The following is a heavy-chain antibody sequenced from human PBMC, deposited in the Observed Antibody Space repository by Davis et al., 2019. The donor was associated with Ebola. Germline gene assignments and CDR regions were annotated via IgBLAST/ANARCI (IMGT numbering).Heavy chain of an antibody. CDR2: ISAYNGNT. CDR1: GYTFTSYG. J-gene: IGHJ6*02. Sequence: ASVKVSCKASGYTFTSYGLSWVRQAPGQGLEWMGWISAYNGNTNYAQKLQGRVTMTTDTPTSTAYMELRSLRSDDTAVYYCARDNRQLEYYYYGMDVWGQGTTVTVSS. CDR3: ARDNRQLEYYYYGMDV. V-gene: IGHV1-18*01. D-gene: IGHD6-6*01.